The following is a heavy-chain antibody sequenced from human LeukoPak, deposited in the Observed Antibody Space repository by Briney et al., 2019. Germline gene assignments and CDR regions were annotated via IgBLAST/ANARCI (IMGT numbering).Heavy chain of an antibody. CDR1: GFTFSSYS. Sequence: GGSLRLSCAASGFTFSSYSMNWVRQAPGKGLEWVSSISSSSSYIYYADSVKGRFTISRDNAKNSLYLQMNSLRAEDTAVYYCARDGWFGELIYGGSDYWGQGTLVTVSS. V-gene: IGHV3-21*01. D-gene: IGHD3-10*01. J-gene: IGHJ4*02. CDR2: ISSSSSYI. CDR3: ARDGWFGELIYGGSDY.